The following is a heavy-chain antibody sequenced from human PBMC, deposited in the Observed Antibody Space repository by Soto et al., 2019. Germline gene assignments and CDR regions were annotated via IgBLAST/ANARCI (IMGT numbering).Heavy chain of an antibody. D-gene: IGHD4-17*01. J-gene: IGHJ2*01. CDR2: IYSGGST. V-gene: IGHV3-53*01. CDR3: ARATGGYGDEDWYFDL. CDR1: GFTVSSNY. Sequence: EVQLVESGGGLIQPGGSLRLSCAASGFTVSSNYMSWVRQAPGKGLEWVSVIYSGGSTYYADSVKGRFTISRDNSKNTMNLQMNRLRAEDTSVYYCARATGGYGDEDWYFDLWGRGTLVTVSS.